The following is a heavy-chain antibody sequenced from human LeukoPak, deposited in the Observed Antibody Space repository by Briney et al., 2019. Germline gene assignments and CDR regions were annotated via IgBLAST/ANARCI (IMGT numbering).Heavy chain of an antibody. CDR3: AKARGYCSGGSCYSGLFDY. Sequence: PGGSLRLFCAASGFTFSSYAMSWVRQAPGKGLEWVSAISGSGGSTYYADSVKGRFTISRDNSKNTLYLQMNSLRAEDTAVYYCAKARGYCSGGSCYSGLFDYWGQGTLVTVSS. D-gene: IGHD2-15*01. J-gene: IGHJ4*02. CDR1: GFTFSSYA. CDR2: ISGSGGST. V-gene: IGHV3-23*01.